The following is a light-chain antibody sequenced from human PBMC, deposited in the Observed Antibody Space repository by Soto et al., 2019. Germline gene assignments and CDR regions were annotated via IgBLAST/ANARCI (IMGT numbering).Light chain of an antibody. J-gene: IGKJ1*01. CDR3: QQYKSYWT. CDR2: DAS. CDR1: QRISTW. V-gene: IGKV1-5*01. Sequence: DIQMTQSPSTLSASFGDGFTITCRASQRISTWLAWYQQKPGKAPKLLISDASSLETGVPSRFSGSGSGTECALTINSLQPDDFATYYCQQYKSYWTFGQGTKVDIK.